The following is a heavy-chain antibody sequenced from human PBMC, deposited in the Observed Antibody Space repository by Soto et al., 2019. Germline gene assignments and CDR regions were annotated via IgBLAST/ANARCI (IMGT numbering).Heavy chain of an antibody. CDR1: GGTISSYY. CDR2: IYYSGST. Sequence: SETLSLTCTVSGGTISSYYWSWIRQPPGKGLEWIGYIYYSGSTNYNPSLKSRVTTSVDASKNQFSLKLSSVTAADTAVYYCARIRYSNYESYYGMDVWGQGTTVTVSS. D-gene: IGHD4-4*01. V-gene: IGHV4-59*01. CDR3: ARIRYSNYESYYGMDV. J-gene: IGHJ6*02.